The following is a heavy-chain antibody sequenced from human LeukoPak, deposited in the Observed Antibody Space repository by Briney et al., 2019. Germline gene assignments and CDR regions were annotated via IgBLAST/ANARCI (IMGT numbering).Heavy chain of an antibody. J-gene: IGHJ5*02. CDR1: GGSISSYY. Sequence: PSETLSLTCTVSGGSISSYYWSWIRQPPGKGLEWIGYIYYSGSTYYNPSLKSRVTISVDTSKNQFSLKLSSVTAADTAVYYCARATSWECSGGSCYYNWFDPWGQGTLVTVSS. V-gene: IGHV4-59*08. D-gene: IGHD2-15*01. CDR3: ARATSWECSGGSCYYNWFDP. CDR2: IYYSGST.